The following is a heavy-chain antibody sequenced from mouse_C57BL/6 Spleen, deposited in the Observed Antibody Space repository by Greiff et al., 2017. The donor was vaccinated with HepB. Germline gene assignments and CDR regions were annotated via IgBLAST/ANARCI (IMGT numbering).Heavy chain of an antibody. V-gene: IGHV3-6*01. CDR2: ISYDGSN. J-gene: IGHJ3*01. Sequence: EVHLVESGPGLVKPSQSLSLTCSVTGYSITSGYYWTWIRQFPGNKLEWMGYISYDGSNNYNPSLKNRISITRDTSKNQFFLKLNSVTTEDTATYYCASYDYDWFAYWGQGTLVTVSA. D-gene: IGHD2-4*01. CDR1: GYSITSGYY. CDR3: ASYDYDWFAY.